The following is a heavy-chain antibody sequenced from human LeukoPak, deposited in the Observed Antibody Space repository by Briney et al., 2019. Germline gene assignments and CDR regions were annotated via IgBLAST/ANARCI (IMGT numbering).Heavy chain of an antibody. CDR2: INWNGIST. D-gene: IGHD5-24*01. CDR1: GFAFDDYT. CDR3: AKDGFRRDGYNTKYYFDY. J-gene: IGHJ4*02. V-gene: IGHV3-43*01. Sequence: GWSLRLSCAACGFAFDDYTMHWVRQAQGKGLEWISIINWNGISTYYVDSLKGRFTISRDNSKNFLYLQMNGLRTEDTALYYCAKDGFRRDGYNTKYYFDYWGLGTLVTVSS.